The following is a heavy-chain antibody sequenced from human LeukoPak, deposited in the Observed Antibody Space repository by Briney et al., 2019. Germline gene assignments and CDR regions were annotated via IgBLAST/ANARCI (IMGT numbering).Heavy chain of an antibody. V-gene: IGHV3-23*01. Sequence: GGSLRLSCTASGFTFSSYAMNWVRQAPGKGLEWVSGIGAGGTFTYYADSVKGRFTISRDNSRNTLYLQMNSLRADDTAVYYCAKDRGIAGRPAFDFWGQGTLVTVSS. D-gene: IGHD6-6*01. CDR2: IGAGGTFT. CDR1: GFTFSSYA. J-gene: IGHJ4*02. CDR3: AKDRGIAGRPAFDF.